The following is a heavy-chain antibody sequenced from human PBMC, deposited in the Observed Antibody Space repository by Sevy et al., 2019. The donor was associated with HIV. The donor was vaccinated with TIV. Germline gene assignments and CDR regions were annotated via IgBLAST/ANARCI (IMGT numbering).Heavy chain of an antibody. CDR3: ATPRGYDSRGYYYDAFDI. CDR1: GYTLTELS. Sequence: ASVKVSCKVSGYTLTELSMHWVRQAPGKGLEWMGGFDPEDGETIYAQKFQGRVTMTGDTSTDTAYMELSSLRSEDTAVYYCATPRGYDSRGYYYDAFDIWGQGTMVTVSS. J-gene: IGHJ3*02. CDR2: FDPEDGET. V-gene: IGHV1-24*01. D-gene: IGHD3-22*01.